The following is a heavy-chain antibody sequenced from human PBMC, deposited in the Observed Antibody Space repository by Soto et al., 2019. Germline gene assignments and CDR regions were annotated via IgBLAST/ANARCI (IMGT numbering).Heavy chain of an antibody. CDR3: AKDLAPTSYYYDSSGYYGPSWFDP. CDR2: ISYDGSNK. Sequence: GGSLRLSCAASGFTFSSYGMHWVRQAPGKGLEWVAVISYDGSNKYYADSVKGRFTISRDNSKNTLYLQMNSLRAEDTAVYYCAKDLAPTSYYYDSSGYYGPSWFDPWGQGNLVTVSS. D-gene: IGHD3-22*01. J-gene: IGHJ5*02. V-gene: IGHV3-30*18. CDR1: GFTFSSYG.